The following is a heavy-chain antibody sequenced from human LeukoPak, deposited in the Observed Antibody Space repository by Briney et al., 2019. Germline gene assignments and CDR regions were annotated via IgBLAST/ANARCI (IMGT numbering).Heavy chain of an antibody. D-gene: IGHD3-22*01. J-gene: IGHJ3*02. Sequence: SETLSLTCTVSGGSISKSSYYWGWIRQPPGKGLEWIGSIYYSGSAYYNPSLKSRVTISVDTSKSQFSLKLSSVTAADTAMYYRASQWYYYDSSGLDAFDIWGQGTMVTVPS. CDR3: ASQWYYYDSSGLDAFDI. CDR1: GGSISKSSYY. V-gene: IGHV4-39*01. CDR2: IYYSGSA.